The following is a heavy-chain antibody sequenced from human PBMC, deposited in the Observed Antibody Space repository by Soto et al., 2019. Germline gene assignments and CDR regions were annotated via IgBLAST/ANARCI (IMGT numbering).Heavy chain of an antibody. D-gene: IGHD4-17*01. CDR2: IYYSGST. Sequence: ASETLSLTCTVSGGSISSSSYYWDWIRQPPGKGLQWIGNIYYSGSTYYNPSLKSRVTISVDTSKNQFSLKLSSVTAADTAVYYCASSYGDYVSYWGQGTLVTVSS. J-gene: IGHJ4*02. V-gene: IGHV4-39*01. CDR1: GGSISSSSYY. CDR3: ASSYGDYVSY.